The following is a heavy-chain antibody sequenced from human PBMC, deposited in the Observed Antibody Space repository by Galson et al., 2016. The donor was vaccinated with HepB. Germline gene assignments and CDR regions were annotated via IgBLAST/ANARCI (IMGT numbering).Heavy chain of an antibody. CDR1: GFTFNTYA. D-gene: IGHD2-21*01. Sequence: SLRLSCAASGFTFNTYALHWVRQAPGKGLEWVAVISYDGTKEDYADSVKGRFTISRDSSKNTLSLQMNSLRTEDTAVYYCAKDWGQLLWISFFDSCGPGTLVTVSS. V-gene: IGHV3-30-3*01. CDR3: AKDWGQLLWISFFDS. CDR2: ISYDGTKE. J-gene: IGHJ4*02.